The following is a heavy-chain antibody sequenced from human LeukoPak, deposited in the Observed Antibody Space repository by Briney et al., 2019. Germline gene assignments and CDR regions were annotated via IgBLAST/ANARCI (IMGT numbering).Heavy chain of an antibody. CDR2: IHYDGAT. CDR3: ARGFGNETYYDYVWGSYQALDY. Sequence: SETLSLTCSVTGGSISGRRYYWGWIRQPPGRGLEWIGSIHYDGATYYNPSLKSRVTMSVDTSKNQFSLKLSSVTAADTAVYYCARGFGNETYYDYVWGSYQALDYWGQGTLVTVSS. V-gene: IGHV4-39*01. J-gene: IGHJ4*02. D-gene: IGHD3-16*02. CDR1: GGSISGRRYY.